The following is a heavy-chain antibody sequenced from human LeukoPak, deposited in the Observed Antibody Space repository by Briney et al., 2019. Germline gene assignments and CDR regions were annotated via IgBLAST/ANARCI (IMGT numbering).Heavy chain of an antibody. CDR1: GYTFTSYG. J-gene: IGHJ6*03. V-gene: IGHV1-18*01. Sequence: ASVKVSCKASGYTFTSYGISWVRQAPGQGLEWMGWISAYNGNTNYAQKFQGRVTITADESTSTAYMELSSLRSEDTAVYYCARGYYGSGSYYNRLYYYYYMDVWGKGTTVTISS. D-gene: IGHD3-10*01. CDR3: ARGYYGSGSYYNRLYYYYYMDV. CDR2: ISAYNGNT.